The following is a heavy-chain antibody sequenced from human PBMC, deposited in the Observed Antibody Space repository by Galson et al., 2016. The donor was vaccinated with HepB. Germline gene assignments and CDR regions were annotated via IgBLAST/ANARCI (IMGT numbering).Heavy chain of an antibody. V-gene: IGHV4-31*01. CDR3: AIEGDCSDGSCYSMGGPHYWYFDL. CDR1: GGSISSGDYY. J-gene: IGHJ2*01. Sequence: TLSLTCTVSGGSISSGDYYWNWIRQYPGKGLEWIGYIYSGGSSYYNPSLKSQVAISLDTSKNQFSLKVMSVTAADTAVYYCAIEGDCSDGSCYSMGGPHYWYFDLWGRGTLITVSS. D-gene: IGHD2-15*01. CDR2: IYSGGSS.